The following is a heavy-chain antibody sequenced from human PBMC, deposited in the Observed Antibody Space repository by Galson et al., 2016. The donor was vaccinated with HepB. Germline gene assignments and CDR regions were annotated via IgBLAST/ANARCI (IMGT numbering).Heavy chain of an antibody. Sequence: LSLTCTVSGGSISSYYWSWIRQPPGKGLEWIGYIYYSGSTNYNPSLESRVTISVDTSKNQFSLKLSSVTAADTAVYYCARTYSSRPAYYYYYGMDVWGQGTTVTVSS. D-gene: IGHD6-13*01. CDR2: IYYSGST. J-gene: IGHJ6*02. CDR3: ARTYSSRPAYYYYYGMDV. V-gene: IGHV4-59*01. CDR1: GGSISSYY.